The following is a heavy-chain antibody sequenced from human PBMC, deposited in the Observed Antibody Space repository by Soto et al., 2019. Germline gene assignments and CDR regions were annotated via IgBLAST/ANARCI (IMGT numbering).Heavy chain of an antibody. V-gene: IGHV4-59*05. CDR2: IYYSGST. CDR3: ARRVRIQLWSLFDY. D-gene: IGHD5-18*01. Sequence: VQLVESGGGLVQPGGSLRLSCAASGFTFSRYSMNWVRQAPGKGLEWIGSIYYSGSTYYNPSLKSRVTISVDTSKNQFSLKLSSVTAADTAVYYCARRVRIQLWSLFDYWGQGTLVTVSS. J-gene: IGHJ4*02. CDR1: GFTFSRYSMN.